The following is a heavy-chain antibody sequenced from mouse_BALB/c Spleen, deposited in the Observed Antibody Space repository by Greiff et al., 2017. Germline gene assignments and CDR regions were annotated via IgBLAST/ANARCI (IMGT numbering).Heavy chain of an antibody. CDR3: ARSEVWDY. J-gene: IGHJ2*01. CDR2: IDPANGNT. CDR1: GFNIKDTY. V-gene: IGHV14-3*02. Sequence: VQLQQSGAELVKPGASVKLSCTASGFNIKDTYMHWVKQRPEQGLEWIGRIDPANGNTKYDPKFQGKATITADTSSNTAYLQLSSLTSEDTAVYYCARSEVWDYWGQGTTLTVAS.